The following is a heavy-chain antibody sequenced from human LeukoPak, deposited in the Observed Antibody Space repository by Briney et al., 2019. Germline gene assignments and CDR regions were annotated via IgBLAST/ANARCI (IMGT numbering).Heavy chain of an antibody. CDR3: ARGVDSFDP. CDR1: GYTFTGYY. CDR2: MNPNSGNT. Sequence: GASVKVSCKASGYTFTGYYIQWVRQAPGQGLEWMGWMNPNSGNTGYAQKFQGRVTMTRNTSISTAYMELSSLRSEDTAVYYCARGVDSFDPWGQGTLVTVSS. V-gene: IGHV1-8*02. J-gene: IGHJ5*02.